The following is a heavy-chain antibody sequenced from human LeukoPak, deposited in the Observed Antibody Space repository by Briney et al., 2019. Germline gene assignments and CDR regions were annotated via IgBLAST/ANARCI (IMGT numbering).Heavy chain of an antibody. V-gene: IGHV3-23*01. J-gene: IGHJ4*02. Sequence: GGSLRLSCAASGFTFSTYAVNWVRQAPGKGLEWVSTISGSGDSTYYADSVKGRFTISRHNSKNTLYLQMNSLRAEDTAVYYCARAYDFWSGYYYFDYWGQGTLSPSPQ. CDR1: GFTFSTYA. D-gene: IGHD3-3*01. CDR3: ARAYDFWSGYYYFDY. CDR2: ISGSGDST.